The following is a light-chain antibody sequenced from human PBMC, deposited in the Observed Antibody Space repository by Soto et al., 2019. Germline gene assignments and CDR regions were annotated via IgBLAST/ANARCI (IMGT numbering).Light chain of an antibody. CDR3: QQYNAYPWT. CDR2: KAS. CDR1: QSISTW. J-gene: IGKJ1*01. Sequence: DIPMTQSPSTLSASVGDRVTITCRASQSISTWLAWYQQKPGKAPKLLIYKASSLESGVPSRFSGSGSGTEFTLTISSLQPGDFATYYCQQYNAYPWTFGQGTKVEFK. V-gene: IGKV1-5*03.